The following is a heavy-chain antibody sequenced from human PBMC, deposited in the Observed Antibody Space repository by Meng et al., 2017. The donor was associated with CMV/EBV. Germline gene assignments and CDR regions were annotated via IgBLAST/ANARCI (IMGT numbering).Heavy chain of an antibody. V-gene: IGHV3-11*01. D-gene: IGHD1-26*01. CDR1: GFTFSDYY. J-gene: IGHJ5*02. CDR2: ISSSGSTI. CDR3: ARDYRGSYYP. Sequence: GESLKISCAAPGFTFSDYYMSWIRQAPGKGLEWVSYISSSGSTIYYADSVKGRFTISRDNAKNSLYLQMNSLRAEDTAVYYCARDYRGSYYPRGQGTLVTVSS.